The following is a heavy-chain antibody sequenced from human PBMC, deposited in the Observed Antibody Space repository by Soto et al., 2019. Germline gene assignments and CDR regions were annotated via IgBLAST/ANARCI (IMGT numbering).Heavy chain of an antibody. D-gene: IGHD3-22*01. CDR3: ARQYHDSSGWYFFDY. CDR2: IYYGCSA. V-gene: IGHV4-39*01. Sequence: RPLTCNVSRGSISSNVYYSAWIRQPPGKGLECIGSIYYGCSAYSNPSLQSRVSISVDSYKNQFSLKVSSVTVADTAVYYCARQYHDSSGWYFFDYWRPGTLVTVAS. CDR1: RGSISSNVYY. J-gene: IGHJ4*02.